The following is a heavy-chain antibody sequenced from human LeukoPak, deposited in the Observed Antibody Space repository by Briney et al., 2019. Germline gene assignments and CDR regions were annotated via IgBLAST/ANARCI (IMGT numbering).Heavy chain of an antibody. CDR1: GGTFSSYA. D-gene: IGHD3-3*01. Sequence: SVKVSCKASGGTFSSYAISWVRQAPRQGLEWMGGIIPIFGTANYAQKFQGRVTITADESTSTAYMELSSLRSEDTAVYYCAGDVYYDFWSGYRNQFDYWGQGTLVTVSS. CDR3: AGDVYYDFWSGYRNQFDY. V-gene: IGHV1-69*01. J-gene: IGHJ4*02. CDR2: IIPIFGTA.